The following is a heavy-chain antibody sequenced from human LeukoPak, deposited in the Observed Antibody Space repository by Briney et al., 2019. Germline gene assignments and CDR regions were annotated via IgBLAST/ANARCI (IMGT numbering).Heavy chain of an antibody. Sequence: SETLSPTWTLAGPSIITTTSVSGWIRQPPGKGLEWIGSIYYSGSTYYNPSLKSRVTISVETSTRQFSFSLSSVTAADTAVYDCAGDGNSSQCYFDYWGQGTLVTVSS. CDR3: AGDGNSSQCYFDY. CDR2: IYYSGST. D-gene: IGHD1/OR15-1a*01. CDR1: GPSIITTTSV. J-gene: IGHJ4*02. V-gene: IGHV4-39*02.